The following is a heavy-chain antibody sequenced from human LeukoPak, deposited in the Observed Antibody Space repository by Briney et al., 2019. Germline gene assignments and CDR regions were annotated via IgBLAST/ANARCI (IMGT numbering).Heavy chain of an antibody. CDR1: GGSFSGYY. CDR2: INHSGST. CDR3: ARGCPHYDFWSGYLNWFDP. J-gene: IGHJ5*02. D-gene: IGHD3-3*01. V-gene: IGHV4-34*01. Sequence: SETLSLTCAVYGGSFSGYYWSWIRQPPGKGLEWIGEINHSGSTNYNPSLKSRVTISVDTSKNQFSLKLSSVTAADTAVYYCARGCPHYDFWSGYLNWFDPWGQGTLVTVSS.